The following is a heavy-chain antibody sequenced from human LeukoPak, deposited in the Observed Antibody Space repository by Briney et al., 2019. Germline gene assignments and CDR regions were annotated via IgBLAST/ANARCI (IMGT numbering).Heavy chain of an antibody. CDR1: GYTLTELS. J-gene: IGHJ4*02. V-gene: IGHV1-24*01. Sequence: ASVKVSCKVSGYTLTELSMHWVRQAPGIGLEWMGGFDPEDGETIYAQKFQGRVTMTEDTSTDTAYMELSSLRSEDTAVYYCATERIAYCGGDCYSSSFVPFDYWGQGTLVTVSS. D-gene: IGHD2-21*02. CDR2: FDPEDGET. CDR3: ATERIAYCGGDCYSSSFVPFDY.